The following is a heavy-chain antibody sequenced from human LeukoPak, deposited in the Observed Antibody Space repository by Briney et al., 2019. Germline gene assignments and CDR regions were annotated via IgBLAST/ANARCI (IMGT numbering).Heavy chain of an antibody. CDR1: GFTFSSYS. D-gene: IGHD1-26*01. CDR3: AKAKPEWEQNQGIDY. CDR2: ISGSSGST. Sequence: PGGSLRLSCAASGFTFSSYSMNWVRQAPGKGLEWVSAISGSSGSTYCADSVKGRFTISRDNSKNTLYLQMNSLRAEDTAVYYCAKAKPEWEQNQGIDYWGQGTLVTVSS. V-gene: IGHV3-23*01. J-gene: IGHJ4*02.